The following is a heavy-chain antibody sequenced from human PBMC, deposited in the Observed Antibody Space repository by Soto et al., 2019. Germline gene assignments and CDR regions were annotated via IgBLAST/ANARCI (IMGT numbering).Heavy chain of an antibody. Sequence: GGSLRLSCEASGFTFSSHAMTWVRQAPGKGLEWVSGISGSGSSTYYADSVKGRFTISRDNSKNMLYLQMNSLRVEDTAVYYCAKESTVTIWGAFDIWGQGTMVTVSS. CDR3: AKESTVTIWGAFDI. D-gene: IGHD4-17*01. CDR1: GFTFSSHA. J-gene: IGHJ3*02. CDR2: ISGSGSST. V-gene: IGHV3-23*01.